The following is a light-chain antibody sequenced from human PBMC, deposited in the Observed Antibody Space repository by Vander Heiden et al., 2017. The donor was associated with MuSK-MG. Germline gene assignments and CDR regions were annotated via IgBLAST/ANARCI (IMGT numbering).Light chain of an antibody. V-gene: IGLV3-25*03. J-gene: IGLJ2*01. CDR2: KDS. CDR1: ALPKQY. Sequence: SYDLTQPPTVSVSPGQTARITCSGDALPKQYAYWYQQKPGQAPVLVIYKDSERPSGIPERFSGSSSGTTVTLTICGVQAEDEADYYCQSADSSGTNVVFGGGTKLTVL. CDR3: QSADSSGTNVV.